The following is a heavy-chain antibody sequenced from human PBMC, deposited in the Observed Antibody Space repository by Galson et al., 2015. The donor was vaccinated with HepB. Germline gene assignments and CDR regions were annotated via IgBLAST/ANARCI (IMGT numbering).Heavy chain of an antibody. V-gene: IGHV3-30-3*01. J-gene: IGHJ5*02. CDR1: GFTFSNCA. CDR2: ISFDGGNK. D-gene: IGHD6-13*01. Sequence: SLRLSCAASGFTFSNCAMHWVRQAPGKGLEWVAVISFDGGNKYYTDSVKGRFTISRDNSKSTLYLQMNSLRAEDTAVYYCARDAMGLAAAARAWFDPWGQGTLVTVSS. CDR3: ARDAMGLAAAARAWFDP.